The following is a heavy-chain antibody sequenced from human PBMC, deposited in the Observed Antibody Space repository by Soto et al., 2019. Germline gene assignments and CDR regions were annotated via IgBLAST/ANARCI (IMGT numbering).Heavy chain of an antibody. J-gene: IGHJ4*02. D-gene: IGHD3-22*01. CDR3: AASYYDRSGYYSEFDY. CDR2: ISWDGGST. CDR1: GFTFDDYT. Sequence: EVQLVESGGVVVQPGGSLRLSCAASGFTFDDYTMHWVRQAPGKGLEWVSLISWDGGSTYYADSVKGRFTISRDNSKNSLYLQMNSLRTEDTALYYCAASYYDRSGYYSEFDYWGQGTLVTVSS. V-gene: IGHV3-43*01.